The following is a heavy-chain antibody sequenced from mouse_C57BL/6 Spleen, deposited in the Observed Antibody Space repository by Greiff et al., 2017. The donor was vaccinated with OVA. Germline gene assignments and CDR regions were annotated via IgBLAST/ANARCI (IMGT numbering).Heavy chain of an antibody. V-gene: IGHV1-72*01. CDR3: AREGKDGYYAWFAY. CDR1: GYTFTSYW. CDR2: IDPNSGGT. J-gene: IGHJ3*01. Sequence: QVQLKQPGAELVKPGASVKLSCKASGYTFTSYWMHWVKQRPGRGLEWIGRIDPNSGGTKYNEKFKSKATLTVDKPSSTAYMQLSSLTSEDSAVYYCAREGKDGYYAWFAYWGQGTLVTVSA. D-gene: IGHD2-3*01.